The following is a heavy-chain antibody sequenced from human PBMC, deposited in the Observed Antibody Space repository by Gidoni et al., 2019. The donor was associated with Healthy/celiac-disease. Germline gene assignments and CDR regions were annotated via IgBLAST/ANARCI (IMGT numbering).Heavy chain of an antibody. D-gene: IGHD6-19*01. CDR1: GGSFSGYY. CDR2: INHSGST. V-gene: IGHV4-34*01. CDR3: ARGRGYSSGWYQTRVDY. Sequence: QVQLQQWGAGLLKPSETLSLTCAVYGGSFSGYYWSWIRQPPGKGLEWIGEINHSGSTNYNPSLKSRVTISVDTSKNQFSLKLSSVTAADTAVYYCARGRGYSSGWYQTRVDYWGQGTLVTVSS. J-gene: IGHJ4*02.